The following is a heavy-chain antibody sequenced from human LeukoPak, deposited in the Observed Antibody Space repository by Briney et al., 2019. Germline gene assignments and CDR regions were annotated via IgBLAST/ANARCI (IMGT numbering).Heavy chain of an antibody. CDR3: ARYGIAAAGTD. CDR1: GGSFSGYY. J-gene: IGHJ4*02. Sequence: KPSETLSLTCAVYGGSFSGYYWSWIRQPPGKGLEWIGEINHSGSTNYNPSLKSRVTISVDTSKNQFSLKLSSVTAADTAVYYCARYGIAAAGTDWGQGTLVTVSS. V-gene: IGHV4-34*01. CDR2: INHSGST. D-gene: IGHD6-13*01.